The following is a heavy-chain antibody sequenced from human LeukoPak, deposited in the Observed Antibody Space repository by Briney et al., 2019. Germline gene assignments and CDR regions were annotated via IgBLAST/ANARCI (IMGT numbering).Heavy chain of an antibody. J-gene: IGHJ4*02. V-gene: IGHV1-24*01. CDR1: GYSLIELS. D-gene: IGHD6-19*01. CDR3: AKGVAVAGTPPGGDY. CDR2: INLEHGNP. Sequence: ASVKVSFTLSGYSLIELSTHWVRQAPGKGLEWMGGINLEHGNPVYAQKFQGRIFMSEDTTTDTAYMDVNSLTSEDTAIYYCAKGVAVAGTPPGGDYWGQGTLLTVSS.